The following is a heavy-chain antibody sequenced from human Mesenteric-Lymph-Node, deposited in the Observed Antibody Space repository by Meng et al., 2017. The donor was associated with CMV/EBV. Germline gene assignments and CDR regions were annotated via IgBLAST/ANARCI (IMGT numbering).Heavy chain of an antibody. CDR2: INQGGNA. CDR1: GGSFSGYY. J-gene: IGHJ4*02. V-gene: IGHV4-34*01. CDR3: ARRGTLWFGEYHY. D-gene: IGHD3-10*01. Sequence: SQTLSLTCAVCGGSFSGYYWSWLRQPPGKGLEWIGEINQGGNANYNPSPKSRITTSVDTSKNQLSLNLRSVTAADTAVYYCARRGTLWFGEYHYWGQGTLVTVSS.